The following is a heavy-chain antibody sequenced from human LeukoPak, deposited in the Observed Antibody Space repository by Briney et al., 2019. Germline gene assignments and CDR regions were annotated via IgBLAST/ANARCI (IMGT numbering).Heavy chain of an antibody. V-gene: IGHV3-7*01. CDR2: IKQYESEK. CDR3: AGGVDY. Sequence: PGGSLRLSCAVSGFTFSSYWKTWVRQAPGKGLEWVANIKQYESEKYYVDSVKGRFTISRDNAKNPLYLQMNSLRAEDTAVYDGAGGVDYWGQGTLVTVSS. J-gene: IGHJ4*02. CDR1: GFTFSSYW.